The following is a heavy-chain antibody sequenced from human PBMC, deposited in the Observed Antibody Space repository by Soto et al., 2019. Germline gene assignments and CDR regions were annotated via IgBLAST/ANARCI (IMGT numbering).Heavy chain of an antibody. Sequence: ASVKVSFKASGYDVTRYYIHWLRQGPGQGLEWMGIINPTGGGRTKYAQKFQGRVTVTSDRSTSTVYMELSSLRSEDTAVYYCARDLGDGYNQYFDYWGQGTLVTVSS. CDR1: GYDVTRYY. V-gene: IGHV1-46*01. J-gene: IGHJ4*02. CDR3: ARDLGDGYNQYFDY. CDR2: INPTGGGRT. D-gene: IGHD5-12*01.